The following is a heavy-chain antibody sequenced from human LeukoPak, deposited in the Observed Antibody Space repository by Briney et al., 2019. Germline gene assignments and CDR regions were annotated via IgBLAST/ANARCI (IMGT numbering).Heavy chain of an antibody. CDR2: IYYSGST. CDR3: ASIPYYDFWSGYYAPSYFDY. Sequence: SETLSLTCTVSGGSISSGDYYWSWIRQPPGKGLEWIGYIYYSGSTYYNPSLKGRVTISVDTSKNQFSLKLSSVTAADTAVYYCASIPYYDFWSGYYAPSYFDYWGQGTLVTVSS. J-gene: IGHJ4*02. CDR1: GGSISSGDYY. D-gene: IGHD3-3*01. V-gene: IGHV4-30-4*08.